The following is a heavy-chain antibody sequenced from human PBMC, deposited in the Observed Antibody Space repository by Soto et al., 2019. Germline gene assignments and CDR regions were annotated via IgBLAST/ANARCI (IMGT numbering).Heavy chain of an antibody. CDR1: GGYISSYY. J-gene: IGHJ4*02. CDR3: ARQNYDYVWGSYRYTVPRPFDY. D-gene: IGHD3-16*02. Sequence: PQTLSLTCTVSGGYISSYYWSWIRQPPGKGLEWIGYIYYSGSTNHNPCLKSRVTISVDTSKNQFSLKLSSVTAADTAVYYCARQNYDYVWGSYRYTVPRPFDYWGQGTLVTVSS. V-gene: IGHV4-59*08. CDR2: IYYSGST.